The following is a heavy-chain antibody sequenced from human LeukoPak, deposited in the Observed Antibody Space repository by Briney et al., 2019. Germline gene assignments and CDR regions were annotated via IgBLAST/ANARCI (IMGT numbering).Heavy chain of an antibody. Sequence: PGGSLRLSCAASGFTFSSYAMHWVRQAPGKGLEYVSAISSNGGSTYYANSVKGRFTISRDNSKNTLYLQMGSLRAEVMAVYYCAREKDPNPLQYSSGWSGFDPWGQGTLVTVSS. J-gene: IGHJ5*02. D-gene: IGHD6-19*01. CDR2: ISSNGGST. V-gene: IGHV3-64*01. CDR3: AREKDPNPLQYSSGWSGFDP. CDR1: GFTFSSYA.